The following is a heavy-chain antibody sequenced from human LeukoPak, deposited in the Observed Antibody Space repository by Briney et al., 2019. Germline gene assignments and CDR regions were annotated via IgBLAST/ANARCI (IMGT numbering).Heavy chain of an antibody. J-gene: IGHJ4*02. CDR3: ARQFRRMAVDY. D-gene: IGHD2-8*01. CDR1: GGSTSSDY. Sequence: SETLSLTCTVSGGSTSSDYWSWIRQSPGKGLEWVGYVYNSGDTGKNPSLKSRVTISVDTSKNQFSLKLSSVTAADTAVYYCARQFRRMAVDYWGQGTLVTVSS. CDR2: VYNSGDT. V-gene: IGHV4-59*08.